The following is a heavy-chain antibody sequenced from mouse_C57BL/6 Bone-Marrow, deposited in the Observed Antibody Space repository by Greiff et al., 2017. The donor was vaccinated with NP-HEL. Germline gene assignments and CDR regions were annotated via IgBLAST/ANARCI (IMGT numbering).Heavy chain of an antibody. V-gene: IGHV1-64*01. CDR2: IHPNSGST. Sequence: QVQLQQPGAELVKPGASVKLSCQASGYTFTSYWMHWVKQRPGQGLEWIGMIHPNSGSTNYNEKFKSKATLTVDKSSSTAYMQLSSLTSEDSAVYYCAFLFGYYAMDYWGQGTSVTVSS. CDR3: AFLFGYYAMDY. D-gene: IGHD1-1*01. J-gene: IGHJ4*01. CDR1: GYTFTSYW.